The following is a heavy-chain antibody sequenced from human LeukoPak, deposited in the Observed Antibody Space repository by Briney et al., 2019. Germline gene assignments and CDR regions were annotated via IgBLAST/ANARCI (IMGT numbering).Heavy chain of an antibody. D-gene: IGHD1-26*01. CDR2: IYTSGST. J-gene: IGHJ4*02. V-gene: IGHV4-4*07. CDR1: GASISSLY. CDR3: ARENSGSYREFDY. Sequence: SETLSLTCTVSGASISSLYWSWIRQPAGKGLEWIGRIYTSGSTNYNASLKSRVSMSVDTSKNQFSLKLSSVTAADTAVFYCARENSGSYREFDYWGQGTLVTVSS.